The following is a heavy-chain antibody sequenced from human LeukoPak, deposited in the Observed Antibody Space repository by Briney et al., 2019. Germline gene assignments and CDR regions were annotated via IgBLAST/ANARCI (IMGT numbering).Heavy chain of an antibody. V-gene: IGHV4-39*01. J-gene: IGHJ4*02. CDR3: ARQHRAEAARVFDY. D-gene: IGHD6-6*01. CDR2: LYYSGST. Sequence: SETLSLTCTVSYGSISSTSYYWGWIPQPPGKGLEWIGSLYYSGSTSYNPSLKSRVTISVDTSKNQFSLKLRSVTAADTAVYYCARQHRAEAARVFDYWGQGTLVTVSS. CDR1: YGSISSTSYY.